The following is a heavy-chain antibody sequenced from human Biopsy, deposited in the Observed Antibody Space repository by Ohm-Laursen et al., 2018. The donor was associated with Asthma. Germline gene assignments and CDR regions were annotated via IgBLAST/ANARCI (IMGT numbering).Heavy chain of an antibody. D-gene: IGHD2-8*01. J-gene: IGHJ6*02. V-gene: IGHV3-7*01. CDR3: ARGGYCTSPTCPWGRYATDV. CDR1: GFTFNSYW. Sequence: SLRLSCSAASGFTFNSYWMSWVRQAPGKGLEWVANIKKDGSEEYYVDSVKGRFTISRDNAKNSLFLHTNSLRAGDSAVYYCARGGYCTSPTCPWGRYATDVWGQGTTVTVSS. CDR2: IKKDGSEE.